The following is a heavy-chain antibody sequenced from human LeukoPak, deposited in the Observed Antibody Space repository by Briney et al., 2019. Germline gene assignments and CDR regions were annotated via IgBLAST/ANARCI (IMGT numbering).Heavy chain of an antibody. CDR1: GFTFSNFA. CDR2: ISDSGGAT. D-gene: IGHD3-3*01. CDR3: ARDTRRYYDFWSGYSYNWFDP. J-gene: IGHJ5*02. Sequence: GGSLRLSCAASGFTFSNFAMSWVRRAPGKGLEWVSVISDSGGATYSADSVKGRFTISRDNAKNSLYLQMNSLRAEDTAVYYCARDTRRYYDFWSGYSYNWFDPWGQGTLVTVSS. V-gene: IGHV3-23*01.